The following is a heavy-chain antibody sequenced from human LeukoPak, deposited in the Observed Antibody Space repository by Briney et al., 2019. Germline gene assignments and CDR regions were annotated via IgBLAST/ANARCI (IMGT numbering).Heavy chain of an antibody. J-gene: IGHJ3*02. D-gene: IGHD6-6*01. CDR3: ARVYSSSSGKNAFDI. CDR1: AFIFSGHW. V-gene: IGHV3-7*03. CDR2: IKEDGSER. Sequence: GGSLRLSCEGSAFIFSGHWMNWVRQTPGKGLEWVASIKEDGSERQYVDSVKGRFSISRDNTKGSLFLQLNSLRAEDTAVYYCARVYSSSSGKNAFDIWGQGTRVTVSS.